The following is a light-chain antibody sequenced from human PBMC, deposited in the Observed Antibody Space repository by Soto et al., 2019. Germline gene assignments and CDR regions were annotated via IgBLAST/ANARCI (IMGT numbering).Light chain of an antibody. J-gene: IGKJ5*01. CDR1: QSVSSSF. Sequence: EIVLTQSPGTLSLSPGERATLSCRASQSVSSSFVAWFQQKPGQAPRLLIYGTSSRATGIPDRFSGSGSGTDFTLTISSLEPEDFAVYYCQQRSNWPITFGQGTRLEIK. CDR3: QQRSNWPIT. V-gene: IGKV3D-20*02. CDR2: GTS.